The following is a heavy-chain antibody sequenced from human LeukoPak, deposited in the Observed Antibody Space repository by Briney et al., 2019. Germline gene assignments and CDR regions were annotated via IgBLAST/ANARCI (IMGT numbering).Heavy chain of an antibody. CDR2: IYPSGNT. CDR1: GGSVSSGDYY. J-gene: IGHJ4*02. V-gene: IGHV4-61*02. Sequence: PSETLSLTCTVSGGSVSSGDYYWSWIRQPAGEGLEWIGRIYPSGNTNYSPSLKSRVTISMDTSKNRISLKVSSVTAADTAVYYCARREQLGRWYYFDYWGQGTLVTVSS. D-gene: IGHD6-13*01. CDR3: ARREQLGRWYYFDY.